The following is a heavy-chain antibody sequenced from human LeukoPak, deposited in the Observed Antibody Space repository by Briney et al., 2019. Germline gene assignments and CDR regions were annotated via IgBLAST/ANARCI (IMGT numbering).Heavy chain of an antibody. CDR1: GFTFSSYE. CDR3: ARGPLNALIAARLYYPYYNWFDP. CDR2: INHSGST. D-gene: IGHD6-6*01. Sequence: PGGSLRLSCAASGFTFSSYEMNWVRQPPGKGLEWIGEINHSGSTNYNPSLKSRVTISVDTSKNQFSLKLSSVTAADTAVYYCARGPLNALIAARLYYPYYNWFDPWGQGTLVTVSS. J-gene: IGHJ5*02. V-gene: IGHV4-34*01.